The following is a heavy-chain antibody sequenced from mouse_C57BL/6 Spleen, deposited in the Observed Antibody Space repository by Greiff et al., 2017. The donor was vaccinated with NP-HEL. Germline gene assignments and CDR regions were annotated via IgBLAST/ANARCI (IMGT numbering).Heavy chain of an antibody. D-gene: IGHD2-3*01. J-gene: IGHJ3*01. CDR3: TMDGYQAWFAY. V-gene: IGHV14-1*01. CDR1: GFTIKDYY. Sequence: VQLQQSGAELVRPGASVKLSCTASGFTIKDYYMHWVKQRPEQGLEWIGRIDTEDGDTEYAPKFKGKATMTADTPSNTAYLQLSSLTAEDTAVYYCTMDGYQAWFAYWGQGTLVTVSA. CDR2: IDTEDGDT.